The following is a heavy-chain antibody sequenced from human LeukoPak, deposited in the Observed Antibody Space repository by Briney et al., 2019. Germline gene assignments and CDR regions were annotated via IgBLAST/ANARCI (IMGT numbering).Heavy chain of an antibody. V-gene: IGHV3-30*04. Sequence: PGGSLRLSCAASGFTFSSYAMHWVRQAPGKGLEWVAVISYDGSNKYYADSVKGRFTMSRDNSKNTLYPQMNSLRVEDTAVYSCARDGGLVGATGYYYYMDVWGKGTTVTVSS. D-gene: IGHD1-26*01. CDR1: GFTFSSYA. CDR3: ARDGGLVGATGYYYYMDV. CDR2: ISYDGSNK. J-gene: IGHJ6*03.